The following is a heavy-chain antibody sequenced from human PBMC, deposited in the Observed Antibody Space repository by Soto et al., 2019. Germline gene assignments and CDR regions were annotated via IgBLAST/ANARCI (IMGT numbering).Heavy chain of an antibody. Sequence: PSETLSLTCTVSGGSINGYFWSWIRQPPGKGLEWIGYIHYSGSTNYNPSLKSRVTISVDTSKNQFSLKLSSVTAEDTAVYFCARGYCSGGRCYSSTFDYWGQGTLVTVSS. J-gene: IGHJ4*02. CDR1: GGSINGYF. CDR3: ARGYCSGGRCYSSTFDY. CDR2: IHYSGST. V-gene: IGHV4-59*01. D-gene: IGHD2-15*01.